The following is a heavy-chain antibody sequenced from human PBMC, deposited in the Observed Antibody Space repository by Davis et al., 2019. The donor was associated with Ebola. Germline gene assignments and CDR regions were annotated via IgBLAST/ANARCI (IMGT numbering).Heavy chain of an antibody. CDR2: IYYSGST. J-gene: IGHJ4*02. CDR1: GGSISSSSYY. D-gene: IGHD3-3*01. V-gene: IGHV4-39*07. CDR3: ARGNGYYTRDFDY. Sequence: MPGGSLRLSRTVSGGSISSSSYYWGWIRQPPGKGLEWIGSIYYSGSTYYNPSLKSRVTISVDTSKNQFSLKLSSVTAADTAVYYCARGNGYYTRDFDYWGQGTLVTVSS.